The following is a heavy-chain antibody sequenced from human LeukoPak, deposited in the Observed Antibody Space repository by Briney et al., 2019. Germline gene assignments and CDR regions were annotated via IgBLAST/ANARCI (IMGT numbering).Heavy chain of an antibody. J-gene: IGHJ6*03. CDR1: GGSISSYY. D-gene: IGHD3-10*01. CDR2: IYTSGST. Sequence: PSETLSLTCTVSGGSISSYYWSWIRQPAGKGLEWIGRIYTSGSTNYNPSLKSRVTISVDTSKNQFSLKLSSVTAADTAVYYCARAPRITMVRGVIRNYYYYYMDVWGKGTTVTVSS. CDR3: ARAPRITMVRGVIRNYYYYYMDV. V-gene: IGHV4-4*07.